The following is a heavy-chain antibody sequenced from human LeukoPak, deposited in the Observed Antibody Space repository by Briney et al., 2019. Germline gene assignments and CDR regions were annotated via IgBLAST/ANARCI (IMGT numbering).Heavy chain of an antibody. CDR2: INHSGST. V-gene: IGHV4-34*01. Sequence: SETLSLTCAGCGGSFSGYYWSWIRQPPGKGREGMGEINHSGSTNYNPSLKSRVTISVDTSKNQFSLKLSSVTAADTAVYYCARPGYSSSWYYYYYGMDVWGQGTTVTVSS. D-gene: IGHD6-13*01. CDR1: GGSFSGYY. J-gene: IGHJ6*02. CDR3: ARPGYSSSWYYYYYGMDV.